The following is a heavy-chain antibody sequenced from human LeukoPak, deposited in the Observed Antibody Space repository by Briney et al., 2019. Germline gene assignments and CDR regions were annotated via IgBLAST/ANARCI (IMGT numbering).Heavy chain of an antibody. D-gene: IGHD6-13*01. CDR2: INPNSGGT. Sequence: ASVKVSCKASGYTFTSYGISWVRQAPGQGLEWMGWINPNSGGTNYAQKFQGRVTMTRDTSISTAYMELSRLRSDDTAVYYCARDFSSSWSTTRAEYFQHWGQGTLVTVSS. CDR1: GYTFTSYG. J-gene: IGHJ1*01. CDR3: ARDFSSSWSTTRAEYFQH. V-gene: IGHV1-2*02.